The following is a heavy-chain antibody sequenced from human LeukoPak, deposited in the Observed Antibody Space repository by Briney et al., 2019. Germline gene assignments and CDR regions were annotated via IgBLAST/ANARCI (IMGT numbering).Heavy chain of an antibody. V-gene: IGHV3-53*01. J-gene: IGHJ3*02. CDR2: IYSDGTT. D-gene: IGHD2-8*01. Sequence: GGSLRLSCAASGFTVSNNYISWVRQAPGKKLEWVSDIYSDGTTFYADSVKGRFTISRDNSKNTLYLQMNSPRVEDTSVYYCARDPGGNQNGLDIWGQGTMVTVSS. CDR3: ARDPGGNQNGLDI. CDR1: GFTVSNNY.